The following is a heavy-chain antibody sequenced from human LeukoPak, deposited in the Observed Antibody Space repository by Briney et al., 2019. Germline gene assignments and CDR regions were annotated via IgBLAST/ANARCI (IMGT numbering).Heavy chain of an antibody. Sequence: GGSLRLSCAASGFTFSSYWMHWVRQAPGKGLVWVSRINNDGSSTSYADSVKGRFTISRDNAKNTLYLQMNSLRAEDTAVYYCAREYRIAAAGFDYWGQGTLVTVSS. CDR1: GFTFSSYW. V-gene: IGHV3-74*01. J-gene: IGHJ4*02. CDR3: AREYRIAAAGFDY. D-gene: IGHD6-13*01. CDR2: INNDGSST.